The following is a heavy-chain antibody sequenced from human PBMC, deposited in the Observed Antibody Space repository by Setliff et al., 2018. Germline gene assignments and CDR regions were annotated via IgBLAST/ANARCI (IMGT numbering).Heavy chain of an antibody. CDR2: TIPIFGTT. CDR3: ARGQTVGPNSGKDY. Sequence: GASVKVSCKASGGTFSTYGISWVRQAPGQGLEWMGGTIPIFGTTKYSQNFQGRVTFTSDTSANTAFMELSSLRSEDSSMYYCARGQTVGPNSGKDYWGQGTLVTVSS. CDR1: GGTFSTYG. D-gene: IGHD1-26*01. V-gene: IGHV1-69*05. J-gene: IGHJ4*02.